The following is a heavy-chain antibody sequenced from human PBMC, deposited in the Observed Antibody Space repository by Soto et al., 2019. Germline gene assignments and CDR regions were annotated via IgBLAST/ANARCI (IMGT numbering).Heavy chain of an antibody. CDR3: ARAAIRGYYFDS. CDR1: GASINSGPYF. Sequence: SETLSLTCSVSGASINSGPYFCTFIRQLPGKGLEWLGFIYYSGNTYYNPSLKTRISMSVDTSRSQFSLNLTSVTASDTAVYFCARAAIRGYYFDSWGLGTLVTVSS. CDR2: IYYSGNT. D-gene: IGHD2-21*02. V-gene: IGHV4-31*03. J-gene: IGHJ4*02.